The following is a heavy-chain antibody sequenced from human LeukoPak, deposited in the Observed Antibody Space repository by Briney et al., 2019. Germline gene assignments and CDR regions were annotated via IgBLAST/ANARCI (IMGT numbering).Heavy chain of an antibody. CDR3: ARGLAAAANWFDP. CDR1: GGSISSYY. D-gene: IGHD6-13*01. CDR2: IYYSGST. V-gene: IGHV4-59*01. J-gene: IGHJ5*02. Sequence: PSEPLSLTCTASGGSISSYYWSWIRQPPGKGLEWIGYIYYSGSTNYNPSLKSRVTISVDTSKNQFSLKLSSVTAADTALYYCARGLAAAANWFDPWGQGTLVTVSS.